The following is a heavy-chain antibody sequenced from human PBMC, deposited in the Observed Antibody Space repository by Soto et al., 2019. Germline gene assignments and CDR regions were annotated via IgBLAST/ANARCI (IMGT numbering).Heavy chain of an antibody. D-gene: IGHD6-19*01. CDR1: GGSISSNTYY. CDR2: IYYSGTT. V-gene: IGHV4-39*02. J-gene: IGHJ6*02. CDR3: ARTIPNSGFRRGMDV. Sequence: QLQLQESGPGLVKPSETLSLTCTVSGGSISSNTYYWGWIRQPPGKGLEWIGIIYYSGTTYYNPSLKSRVPISVDTSKNHFSLKLTSVTAADTAVYYCARTIPNSGFRRGMDVWGQGTTVTVSS.